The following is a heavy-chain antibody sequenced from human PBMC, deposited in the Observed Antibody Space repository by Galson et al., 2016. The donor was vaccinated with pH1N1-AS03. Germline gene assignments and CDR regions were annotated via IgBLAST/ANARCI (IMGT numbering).Heavy chain of an antibody. CDR1: RGSFGGAY. CDR2: IIIGRGLPP. Sequence: SETLSLTCTVSRGSFGGAYWTWIRQPPGKGLEWIGEIIIGRGLPPTYTPSLKRRVTISIDTSRGELSRKLRSVTAADTGVYYCARRPTGIDYWGQGVQVTVSS. V-gene: IGHV4-34*12. D-gene: IGHD3-10*01. CDR3: ARRPTGIDY. J-gene: IGHJ4*02.